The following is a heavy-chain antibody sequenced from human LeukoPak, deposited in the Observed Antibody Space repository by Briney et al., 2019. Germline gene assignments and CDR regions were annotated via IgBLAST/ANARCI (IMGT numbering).Heavy chain of an antibody. Sequence: GGSLRLSCAGYGFTFSSYWMNWVRQAPGKGLEWVANINQDVVDSVKGRFTISRDNAKNSLYPQVNSLRAEDTAVYYCARETLLPGIDYWGQGTLVTVSS. CDR3: ARETLLPGIDY. D-gene: IGHD1-26*01. CDR1: GFTFSSYW. J-gene: IGHJ4*02. V-gene: IGHV3-7*01. CDR2: INQDV.